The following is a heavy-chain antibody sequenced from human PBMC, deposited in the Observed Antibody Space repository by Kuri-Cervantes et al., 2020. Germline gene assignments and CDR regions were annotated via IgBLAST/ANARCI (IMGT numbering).Heavy chain of an antibody. D-gene: IGHD3-10*01. V-gene: IGHV3-30-3*02. J-gene: IGHJ6*02. CDR2: ISYTGSTK. CDR1: GFTFNNYA. CDR3: AKNSPEIWFGELLYPFYYYGMDV. Sequence: GESLKISCTASGFTFNNYAMHWVRQAPGKGLEWVAVISYTGSTKYYADSVKGRFTISRDNSKNTLYLQMNSLRAEDTAVYYCAKNSPEIWFGELLYPFYYYGMDVWGQGTTVTVSS.